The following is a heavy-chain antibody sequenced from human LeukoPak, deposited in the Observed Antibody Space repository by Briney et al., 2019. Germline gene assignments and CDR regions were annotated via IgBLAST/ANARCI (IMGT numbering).Heavy chain of an antibody. CDR3: AKDGDTLLDY. CDR2: ISYHGSNK. Sequence: PGGSLRLSCAASGFSFSTSGMHWVRQAPGKGLGWVTVISYHGSNKYYADSVKGRFTISRDNSKNTLYLQMNSLRAEDTAVYYCAKDGDTLLDYCGQGTLVTVSS. V-gene: IGHV3-30*18. J-gene: IGHJ4*02. CDR1: GFSFSTSG.